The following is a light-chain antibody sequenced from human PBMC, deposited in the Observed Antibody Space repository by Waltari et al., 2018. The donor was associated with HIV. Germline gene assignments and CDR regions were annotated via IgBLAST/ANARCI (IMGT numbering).Light chain of an antibody. V-gene: IGLV2-14*03. CDR2: DVS. CDR1: SGDVGGYDY. CDR3: SSYTSSSTRV. J-gene: IGLJ1*01. Sequence: QSALTQPASVSGSPGQSITISCTGTSGDVGGYDYVSWYQQHPGKAPKLMIYDVSNRPSGVSNRFSGSKSGNTASLIISALQAEDEADYYCSSYTSSSTRVFGTGTAVTVV.